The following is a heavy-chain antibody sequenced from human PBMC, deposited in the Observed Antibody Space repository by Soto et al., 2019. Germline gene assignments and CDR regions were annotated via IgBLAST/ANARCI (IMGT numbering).Heavy chain of an antibody. J-gene: IGHJ4*02. CDR3: VRRAVAGFDY. CDR1: GFTFSSYS. CDR2: ISSSSSTI. V-gene: IGHV3-48*01. D-gene: IGHD6-19*01. Sequence: EVQLVESGGGLVQPGGSLRLSCAASGFTFSSYSMNWVRQAPGKGLEWVSYISSSSSTIYYVGSVKGRFTISRDNAKNSLYLQMSRLRAEATAVYYCVRRAVAGFDYWGQGTLVTVSS.